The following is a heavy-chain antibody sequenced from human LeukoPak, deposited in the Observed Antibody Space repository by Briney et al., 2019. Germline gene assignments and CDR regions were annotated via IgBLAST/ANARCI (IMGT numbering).Heavy chain of an antibody. Sequence: ASVKVSCKASGYTFTSYGIRWVRQAPGQGLEWMGWISAYNGNTNYAQKLQGRVTMTTDTSTSTAYMELRSLRSDDTAVYYCARDYEEIVVVPAALFDYWGQGTLVTVSS. D-gene: IGHD2-2*01. CDR2: ISAYNGNT. V-gene: IGHV1-18*01. CDR1: GYTFTSYG. J-gene: IGHJ4*02. CDR3: ARDYEEIVVVPAALFDY.